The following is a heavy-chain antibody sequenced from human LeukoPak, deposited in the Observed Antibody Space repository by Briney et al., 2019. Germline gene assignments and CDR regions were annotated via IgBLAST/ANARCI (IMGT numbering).Heavy chain of an antibody. J-gene: IGHJ5*02. D-gene: IGHD5-24*01. Sequence: PSETLSLTCAVYGGSFSGYYWSWLRQPPGKGLEWIGEINHSGSTNYNPSLKSRVTISVDTSKNQFSLKLSSVTAADTAVYYCARGPRRGMATMRVCWFDPWGQGTLVTVSS. CDR1: GGSFSGYY. V-gene: IGHV4-34*01. CDR3: ARGPRRGMATMRVCWFDP. CDR2: INHSGST.